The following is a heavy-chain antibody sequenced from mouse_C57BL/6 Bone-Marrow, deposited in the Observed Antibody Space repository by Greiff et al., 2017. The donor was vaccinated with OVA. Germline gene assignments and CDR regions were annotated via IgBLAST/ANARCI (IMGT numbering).Heavy chain of an antibody. D-gene: IGHD1-1*01. CDR2: INPYNGGT. CDR3: ARIYYYGSSYSYYFDY. CDR1: GYTFTDYY. V-gene: IGHV1-19*01. Sequence: EVQLQQSGPVLVKPGASVKMSCKASGYTFTDYYMNWVKQSHGKSLEWIGVINPYNGGTSYNQKFKGKATLTVDKSSSTAYMELNSLTSEDSAVYYCARIYYYGSSYSYYFDYWGQGTTLTVSS. J-gene: IGHJ2*01.